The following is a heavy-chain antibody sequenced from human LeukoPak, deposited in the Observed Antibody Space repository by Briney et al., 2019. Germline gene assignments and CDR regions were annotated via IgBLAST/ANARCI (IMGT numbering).Heavy chain of an antibody. V-gene: IGHV4-39*01. J-gene: IGHJ4*02. CDR1: GGSISSSSYY. CDR3: ASFPYYYDSSGIDY. D-gene: IGHD3-22*01. Sequence: SETLSLTCTVSGGSISSSSYYWGWIRQPLGKGLEWIGSIYYSGSTYYNPSLKSRVTISVDTSKNQFSLKLSSVTAADTAVYYCASFPYYYDSSGIDYWGQGTLVTVSS. CDR2: IYYSGST.